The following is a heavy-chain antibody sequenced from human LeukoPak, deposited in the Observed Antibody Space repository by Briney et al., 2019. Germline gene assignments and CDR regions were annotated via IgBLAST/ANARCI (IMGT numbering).Heavy chain of an antibody. CDR2: INSDGSST. V-gene: IGHV3-74*01. D-gene: IGHD2-15*01. CDR3: VWGCSGGSCRDY. J-gene: IGHJ4*02. CDR1: GFTFSSYW. Sequence: GGSLRLSCAASGFTFSSYWMHWVRQAPGKGLVWVSRINSDGSSTSYADSVKGRFTISRDNAKNTLYLQMNSLRAEDTAVYYCVWGCSGGSCRDYWGQGTLVTVSS.